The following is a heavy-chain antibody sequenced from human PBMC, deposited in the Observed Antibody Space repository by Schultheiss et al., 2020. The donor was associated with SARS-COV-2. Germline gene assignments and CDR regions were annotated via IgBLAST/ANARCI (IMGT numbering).Heavy chain of an antibody. CDR1: GFTFSSYA. J-gene: IGHJ4*02. D-gene: IGHD2-2*01. Sequence: GESLKISCAASGFTFSSYAMSWVRQAPGKGLEWVSAISGSGGSTYYADSVKGRFTISRDNSKNTLYLQMNSLRAEDTAVYYCAKVPAIVVVPLYWDQGTLVTVSS. V-gene: IGHV3-23*01. CDR3: AKVPAIVVVPLY. CDR2: ISGSGGST.